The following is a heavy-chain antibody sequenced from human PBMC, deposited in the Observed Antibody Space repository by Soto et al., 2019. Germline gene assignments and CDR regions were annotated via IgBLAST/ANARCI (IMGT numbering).Heavy chain of an antibody. CDR2: IYYSGST. Sequence: SETLSLTCTVSGGSISSSSYYWGWIRQPPGKGLEWIGSIYYSGSTYYNPSLKSRVTISVDTSKNQFSLKLSSVTAADTAVYYCASAPGGAAAGNPLFDYWGQGTLVTVSS. J-gene: IGHJ4*02. D-gene: IGHD6-13*01. CDR1: GGSISSSSYY. CDR3: ASAPGGAAAGNPLFDY. V-gene: IGHV4-39*01.